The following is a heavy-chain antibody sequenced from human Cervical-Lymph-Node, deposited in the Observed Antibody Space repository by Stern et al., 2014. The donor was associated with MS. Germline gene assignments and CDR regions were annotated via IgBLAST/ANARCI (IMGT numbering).Heavy chain of an antibody. J-gene: IGHJ4*02. CDR3: AADRWGGYINPY. CDR2: IVVGSGST. Sequence: MQLVESGPAVKKPGTSVKVSCKASGFTFSSLGMQWVRQARGQRLEWIGCIVVGSGSTNYAQKFQERVTFTRDMSTGTAYMELSSLRSEDTAVYYCAADRWGGYINPYWGQGSRVTVSS. V-gene: IGHV1-58*02. CDR1: GFTFSSLG. D-gene: IGHD5-18*01.